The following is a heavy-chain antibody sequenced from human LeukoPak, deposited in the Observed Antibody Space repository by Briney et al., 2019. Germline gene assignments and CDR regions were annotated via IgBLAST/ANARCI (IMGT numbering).Heavy chain of an antibody. CDR1: GFTFSSDT. CDR2: ITSGSSYI. CDR3: ARDHADVGALDAFDI. V-gene: IGHV3-21*01. D-gene: IGHD2-15*01. J-gene: IGHJ3*02. Sequence: AGGSLRLSCAASGFTFSSDTMNWVCQAPGKGLEWVSSITSGSSYIFYADSVKGRFTISRDNAYNSLYLQMNSLRAEDTAVYYCARDHADVGALDAFDIWGQGTMVTVSS.